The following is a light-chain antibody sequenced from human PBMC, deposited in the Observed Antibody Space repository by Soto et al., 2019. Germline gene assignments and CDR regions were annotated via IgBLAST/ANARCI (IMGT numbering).Light chain of an antibody. Sequence: VIKQSPATLSVSPGGRATLSCRASQSISYPLAWYQQKPGQAPRFLIHGASTRATGFPARFSGSGSGTDFTLTIISLQSEDFAVYYCQQYNNWPWTFGQGTKVDNK. CDR2: GAS. V-gene: IGKV3-15*01. J-gene: IGKJ1*01. CDR3: QQYNNWPWT. CDR1: QSISYP.